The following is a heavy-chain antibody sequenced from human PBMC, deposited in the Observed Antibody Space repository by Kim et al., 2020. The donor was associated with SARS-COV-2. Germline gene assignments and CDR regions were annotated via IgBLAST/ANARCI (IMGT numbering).Heavy chain of an antibody. D-gene: IGHD3-16*01. CDR3: AKSLGGAFDI. V-gene: IGHV3-23*03. CDR2: IYSGGSST. CDR1: GFTFSSYA. Sequence: GGSLRLSCAASGFTFSSYAMSWVRQAPGKGLEWVSVIYSGGSSTYYADSVKGRFTISRDNSKNTLYLQMNSLRAEDTAVYYCAKSLGGAFDIWGQGTMVT. J-gene: IGHJ3*02.